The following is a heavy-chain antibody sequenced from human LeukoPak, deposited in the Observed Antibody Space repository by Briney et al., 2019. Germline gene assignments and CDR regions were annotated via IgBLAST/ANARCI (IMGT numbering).Heavy chain of an antibody. J-gene: IGHJ4*02. CDR2: IYNDGSRT. V-gene: IGHV3-74*01. D-gene: IGHD6-13*01. CDR3: ARDGESIAAAGTNFDY. Sequence: PGGSLRLSCAASGFTFSSYWMHWVRHAPGKGLVWVSRIYNDGSRTSYADSVKGRFTISRDNAKSTLYLQMNSLRAEDTAVYYCARDGESIAAAGTNFDYWGQGTLVTVSS. CDR1: GFTFSSYW.